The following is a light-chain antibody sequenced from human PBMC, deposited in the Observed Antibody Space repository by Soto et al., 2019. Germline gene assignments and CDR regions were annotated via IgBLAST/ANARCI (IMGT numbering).Light chain of an antibody. CDR2: SVF. V-gene: IGKV3-20*01. CDR3: QHYGSPRWT. CDR1: QIGNTNY. Sequence: EMVLTQSPGTLSLSPGERATLYCRASQIGNTNYLAWYQQRPGQPPRLLIYSVFTRANGTPDRFSGSGSGTDFTLTISRLAPEDSALYYCQHYGSPRWTFGQGTRVEIK. J-gene: IGKJ1*01.